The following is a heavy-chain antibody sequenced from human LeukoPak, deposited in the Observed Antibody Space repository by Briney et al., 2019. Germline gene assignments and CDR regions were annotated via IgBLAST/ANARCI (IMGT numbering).Heavy chain of an antibody. Sequence: ASVKVSCKASGGTFISYAISWVRQAPGQGLEWMGGIIPIFGTANYAQKFQGRVTITADESTSTAYMELSSLRSEDTAVYYCARGVWGSYRDDYYYYGMDVWGQGTTVTVSS. D-gene: IGHD3-16*02. CDR1: GGTFISYA. CDR2: IIPIFGTA. CDR3: ARGVWGSYRDDYYYYGMDV. J-gene: IGHJ6*02. V-gene: IGHV1-69*13.